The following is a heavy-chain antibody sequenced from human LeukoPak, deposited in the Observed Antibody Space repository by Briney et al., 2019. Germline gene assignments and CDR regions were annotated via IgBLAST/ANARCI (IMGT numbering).Heavy chain of an antibody. CDR2: IIPIFGTA. V-gene: IGHV1-69*06. J-gene: IGHJ3*02. CDR1: GGTFSSYA. Sequence: GASVKVSCKASGGTFSSYAISWVRQAPGQGLEWMGGIIPIFGTANYAQKFQGRVTITADKSTSTAYMELSSLRSEDTAVYYCARDLSPPPEIAARADDAFDIWGQGTMVTVSS. D-gene: IGHD6-13*01. CDR3: ARDLSPPPEIAARADDAFDI.